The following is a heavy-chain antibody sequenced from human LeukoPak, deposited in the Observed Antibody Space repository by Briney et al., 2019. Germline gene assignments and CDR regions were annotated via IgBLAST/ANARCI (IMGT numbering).Heavy chain of an antibody. V-gene: IGHV4-59*01. CDR2: DYYNGST. Sequence: PSETLSLTCTVSGGSIGLYHWTWIRQPPGKGLEWIGYDYYNGSTKYNLSLKSRVTISIDTPKNQFSLKLSSLTAADSAVYYCARDRAAGSDWLDPWGQGTLVTVSS. D-gene: IGHD3-10*01. CDR1: GGSIGLYH. J-gene: IGHJ5*02. CDR3: ARDRAAGSDWLDP.